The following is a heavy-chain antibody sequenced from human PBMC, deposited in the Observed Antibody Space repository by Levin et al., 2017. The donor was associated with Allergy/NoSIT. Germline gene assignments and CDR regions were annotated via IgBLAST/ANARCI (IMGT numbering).Heavy chain of an antibody. CDR1: GFTFRSYS. J-gene: IGHJ4*02. D-gene: IGHD1-26*01. CDR2: ISSTSSYI. Sequence: PGGSLRLSCAASGFTFRSYSMNWVRQAPGKGLEWVSTISSTSSYIYHAESVKSRFTISRDNAKNSVYLQMSSLRAEDTAVYYCSRDLSLGIPQGFDCWGQGTLVTVSS. CDR3: SRDLSLGIPQGFDC. V-gene: IGHV3-21*01.